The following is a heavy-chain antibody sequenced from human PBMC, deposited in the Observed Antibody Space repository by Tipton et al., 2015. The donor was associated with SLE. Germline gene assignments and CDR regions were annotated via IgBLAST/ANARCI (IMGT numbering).Heavy chain of an antibody. V-gene: IGHV4-38-2*01. Sequence: TLSLTCAVSGYSISSGYYWGWVRLPPGKGLEWIGSIYHSGSTSYNPSLKSRVTISVDTSKNQLSLKLSSVSAADTAVYYCAGIAAAGNWNFDYWGQGTLVTVSS. J-gene: IGHJ4*02. D-gene: IGHD6-13*01. CDR2: IYHSGST. CDR3: AGIAAAGNWNFDY. CDR1: GYSISSGYY.